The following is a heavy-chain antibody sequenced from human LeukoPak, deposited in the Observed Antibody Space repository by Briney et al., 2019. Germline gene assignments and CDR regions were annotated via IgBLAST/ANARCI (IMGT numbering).Heavy chain of an antibody. Sequence: SGTLSLTCTVSGCSLSSDGLHWIWPAPPPGKGRVWIGYIYHSASTYYNASLKSRVTISVDTSKTHFSLKLSSVTAADTAVYYCARNRDGYNSFDYWGQGTLVTVSS. CDR3: ARNRDGYNSFDY. CDR1: GCSLSSDGLH. J-gene: IGHJ4*02. D-gene: IGHD5-24*01. CDR2: IYHSAST. V-gene: IGHV4-31*03.